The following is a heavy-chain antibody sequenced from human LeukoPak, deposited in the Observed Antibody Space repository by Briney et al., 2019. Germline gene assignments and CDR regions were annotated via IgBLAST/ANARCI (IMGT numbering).Heavy chain of an antibody. V-gene: IGHV4-34*01. D-gene: IGHD1-26*01. Sequence: SETLSLTCAVYGGSFSGYYWSWIRQPPGKGLEWIGEINHSGSTNYNPSLKSRVTISVDTSKNQFSLKLSSVTAADTAVYYCGRGGSGRPFFDYGGREPRATVS. J-gene: IGHJ4*02. CDR1: GGSFSGYY. CDR3: GRGGSGRPFFDY. CDR2: INHSGST.